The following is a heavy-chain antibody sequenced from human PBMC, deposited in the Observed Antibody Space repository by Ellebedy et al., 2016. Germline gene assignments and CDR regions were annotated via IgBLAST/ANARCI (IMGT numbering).Heavy chain of an antibody. CDR1: GYNVHDYW. CDR2: IYPGDSYT. J-gene: IGHJ4*02. Sequence: GGSLRLXXKGSGYNVHDYWIGWVRQKPGKGLEWMGMIYPGDSYTRYNPSFEGQVTFSADKSTNTAYLEWRSLKAPDTAMYFCARSRAVANLWETFDYWGQGTLVAVSS. V-gene: IGHV5-51*01. CDR3: ARSRAVANLWETFDY. D-gene: IGHD6-19*01.